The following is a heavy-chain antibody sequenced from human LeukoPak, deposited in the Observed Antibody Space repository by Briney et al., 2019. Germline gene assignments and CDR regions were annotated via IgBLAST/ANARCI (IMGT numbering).Heavy chain of an antibody. CDR2: INHSGST. CDR1: GGSISSSNYY. V-gene: IGHV4-39*07. D-gene: IGHD3-10*01. Sequence: SETLSLTCTVSGGSISSSNYYWSWIRQPPGKGLEWIGEINHSGSTNYNPSLKSRVTISVDTSKNQFSLKLSSVTAADTAVYYCARLHGARGVLWGQGTLVTVSS. J-gene: IGHJ4*02. CDR3: ARLHGARGVL.